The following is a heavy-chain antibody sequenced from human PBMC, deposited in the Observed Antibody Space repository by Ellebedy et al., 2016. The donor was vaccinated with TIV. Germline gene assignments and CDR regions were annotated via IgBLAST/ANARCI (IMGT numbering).Heavy chain of an antibody. CDR3: ARTDPWQPIDD. CDR1: GGSVSSTRYY. J-gene: IGHJ4*02. D-gene: IGHD2-21*02. Sequence: MPSETLSLTCSVSGGSVSSTRYYWAWIRQPPGKGLEYIGRVYYSGSPYYNPSFKSRVTLSADTSTNQFSLNLRTVTAADTAVYYCARTDPWQPIDDWGQGILVSVSS. CDR2: VYYSGSP. V-gene: IGHV4-39*01.